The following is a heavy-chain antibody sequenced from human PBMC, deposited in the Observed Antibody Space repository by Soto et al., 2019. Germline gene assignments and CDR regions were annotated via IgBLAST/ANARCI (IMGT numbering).Heavy chain of an antibody. CDR1: GFTFSSYA. Sequence: GGSLRLSCAASGFTFSSYAMSWVRQAPGKGLEWVSAISGSGGSTYYADSVKGRFTISRDNSKNTLYLQMNSLRAEDTAVYYCANLGKSGDLQLGGFDYWGQGTLVTVSS. J-gene: IGHJ4*02. V-gene: IGHV3-23*01. D-gene: IGHD3-16*01. CDR3: ANLGKSGDLQLGGFDY. CDR2: ISGSGGST.